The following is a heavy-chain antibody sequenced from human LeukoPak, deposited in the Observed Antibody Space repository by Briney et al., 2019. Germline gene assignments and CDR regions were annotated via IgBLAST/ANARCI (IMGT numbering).Heavy chain of an antibody. J-gene: IGHJ6*03. CDR1: GFTFSSYS. V-gene: IGHV3-21*01. CDR3: ACTSGYDFSSYYYYYMDV. D-gene: IGHD5-12*01. Sequence: GGSLRLSCAASGFTFSSYSMNWVRQAPGKGLEWVSSISSGSSYIYYADSVKGRFTISRDNAKNSLYLQMSSLSAEDTAVYYCACTSGYDFSSYYYYYMDVWGKGTTVTVSS. CDR2: ISSGSSYI.